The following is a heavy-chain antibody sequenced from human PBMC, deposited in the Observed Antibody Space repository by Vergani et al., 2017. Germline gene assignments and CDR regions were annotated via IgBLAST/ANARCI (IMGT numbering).Heavy chain of an antibody. Sequence: QMQLQESGPGLVQASETLSLTCTVSGDSIISRSYYWGWLRQPPGNGLEWIGGIYNSGNGDSSSSLKSRVTISADTSKNQFSLRLTSVTAADTAVYYCASGKYYSDSTSHFRGRYFDVWGRGTLVTVPS. CDR3: ASGKYYSDSTSHFRGRYFDV. J-gene: IGHJ2*01. D-gene: IGHD3-16*01. CDR1: GDSIISRSYY. V-gene: IGHV4-39*01. CDR2: IYNSGNG.